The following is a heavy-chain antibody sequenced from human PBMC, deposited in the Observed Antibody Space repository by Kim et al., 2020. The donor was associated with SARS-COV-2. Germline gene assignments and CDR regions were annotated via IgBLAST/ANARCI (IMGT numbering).Heavy chain of an antibody. CDR1: GFTFSSYG. CDR2: ISYDGSNK. Sequence: GGSLRLSCAASGFTFSSYGMHWVRQAPGKGLEWVAVISYDGSNKYYADSVKGRFTISRDNSKNTLYLQMNSLRAEDTAVYYCAKGGITGTHAFDYWGQGTLVTVSS. CDR3: AKGGITGTHAFDY. D-gene: IGHD1-7*01. V-gene: IGHV3-30*18. J-gene: IGHJ4*02.